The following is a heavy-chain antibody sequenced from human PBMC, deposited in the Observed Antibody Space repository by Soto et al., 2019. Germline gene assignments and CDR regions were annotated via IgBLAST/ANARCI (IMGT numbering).Heavy chain of an antibody. CDR2: ISSSGSTI. CDR3: ARGPLGIRWYFDL. Sequence: GGSLRPPGPPFGSPSGTNTLGWIRQAQGRGRGGVSYISSSGSTIYYADSVKGRFTISRDNAKNSLYLQMNSLRAEDTAVYYCARGPLGIRWYFDLWGRGTLVTVSS. D-gene: IGHD7-27*01. V-gene: IGHV3-11*04. J-gene: IGHJ2*01. CDR1: GSPSGTNT.